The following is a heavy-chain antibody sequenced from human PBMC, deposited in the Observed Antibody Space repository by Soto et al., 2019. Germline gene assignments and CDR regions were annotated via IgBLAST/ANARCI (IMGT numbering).Heavy chain of an antibody. CDR3: AKSVGDHQRGMDV. CDR1: GFTFSSYA. D-gene: IGHD3-16*01. Sequence: GGSLRLSCAASGFTFSSYAMSWVRQAPGKGLEWASAISGSGGSTYYADSVKGRFTISRDNSKNTLYLQMNSLRAEDTAVYYCAKSVGDHQRGMDVWGQGTTVTVSS. J-gene: IGHJ6*02. CDR2: ISGSGGST. V-gene: IGHV3-23*01.